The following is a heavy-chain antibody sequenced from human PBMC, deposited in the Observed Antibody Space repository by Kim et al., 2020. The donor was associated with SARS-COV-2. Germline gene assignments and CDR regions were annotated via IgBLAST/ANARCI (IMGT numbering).Heavy chain of an antibody. CDR1: GFTFSFYY. CDR2: INHDGSVK. Sequence: GGSLRLSCAASGFTFSFYYMGWARQAPGKGLEWLANINHDGSVKAYVDSVKGRFTISRDNAKNSLFLQMNSLRVEDRAVYVCARDDTAGNIDYWGQGTLVTVSS. CDR3: ARDDTAGNIDY. D-gene: IGHD3-10*01. V-gene: IGHV3-7*03. J-gene: IGHJ4*02.